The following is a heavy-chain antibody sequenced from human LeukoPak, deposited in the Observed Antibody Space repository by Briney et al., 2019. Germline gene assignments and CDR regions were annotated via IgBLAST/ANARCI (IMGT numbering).Heavy chain of an antibody. J-gene: IGHJ4*02. CDR2: IKQDGSEK. V-gene: IGHV3-7*01. D-gene: IGHD6-19*01. CDR1: GFTFSSYW. CDR3: ARAQWLVPPYFDY. Sequence: GGSLRLSCAASGFTFSSYWMGWVRQAPGKGLEWVANIKQDGSEKYYVDSVKGRFTISRDNAKNSLYLQVNSLRAEDTAVYYCARAQWLVPPYFDYWGQGTLVTVSS.